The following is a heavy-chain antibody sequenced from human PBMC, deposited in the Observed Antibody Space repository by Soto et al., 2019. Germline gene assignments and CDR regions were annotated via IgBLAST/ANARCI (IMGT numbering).Heavy chain of an antibody. Sequence: GGSLRLSCAASGLTFDDYTFHWVRQAPGKGLEWVSLISWDGDTTFYTDSVKGRFTISRDNSKNSLYLQMNSLRTEDTDLYYCAKDMYANLFFGLTDYWGKGT. CDR1: GLTFDDYT. CDR2: ISWDGDTT. D-gene: IGHD3-9*01. V-gene: IGHV3-43*01. J-gene: IGHJ4*02. CDR3: AKDMYANLFFGLTDY.